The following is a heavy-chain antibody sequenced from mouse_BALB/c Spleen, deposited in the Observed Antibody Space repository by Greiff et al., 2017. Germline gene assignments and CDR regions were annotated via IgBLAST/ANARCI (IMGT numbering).Heavy chain of an antibody. D-gene: IGHD4-1*01. Sequence: VQLQQSGAELVRPGSSVKISCKASGYAFSSYWMNWVKQRPGQGLEWIGQIYPGDGDTNYNGKFKGKATLTADKSSSTAYMHLSSLTSEDSAVYFCARERTGQFAYWGQGTLVTVSA. CDR3: ARERTGQFAY. V-gene: IGHV1-80*01. J-gene: IGHJ3*01. CDR2: IYPGDGDT. CDR1: GYAFSSYW.